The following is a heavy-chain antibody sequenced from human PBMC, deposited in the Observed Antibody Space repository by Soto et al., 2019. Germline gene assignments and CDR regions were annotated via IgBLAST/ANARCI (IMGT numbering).Heavy chain of an antibody. CDR1: ENTVNIYW. J-gene: IGHJ4*02. Sequence: EAQLVESGGGLVQPGGSLTLSCTDSENTVNIYWMHWIRQVPGKGLLWVSRINPESTTLTYADSVTGRFTISRDYAKNTLYLKMTGLSVEDTAIYYCTKETFGAWDSWGQGPLVTVSS. V-gene: IGHV3-74*01. CDR2: INPESTTL. CDR3: TKETFGAWDS. D-gene: IGHD3-10*01.